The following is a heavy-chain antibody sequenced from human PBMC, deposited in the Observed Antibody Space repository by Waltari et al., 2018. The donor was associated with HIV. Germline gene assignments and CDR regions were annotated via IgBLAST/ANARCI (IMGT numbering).Heavy chain of an antibody. CDR2: ISWNRVVL. V-gene: IGHV3-9*01. CDR3: YGMEV. Sequence: VQLVESGGRLVQPGRSLRLSCAGSGFPFGEYGMHWVRQRPGKGLEWVSGISWNRVVLGYADSVKGRFTISRDNSKNSMSLVMKDLRPDFLIGYSEYGMEVWGQGTTVAVSS. D-gene: IGHD3-9*01. J-gene: IGHJ6*02. CDR1: GFPFGEYG.